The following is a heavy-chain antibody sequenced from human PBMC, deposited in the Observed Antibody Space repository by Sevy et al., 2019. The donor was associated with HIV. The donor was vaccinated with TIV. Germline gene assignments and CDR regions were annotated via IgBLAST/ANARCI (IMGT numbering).Heavy chain of an antibody. CDR1: GYTFTSYD. CDR2: MNPNSGNT. J-gene: IGHJ6*02. Sequence: ASVKVSCKASGYTFTSYDINWVRQATGQGLEWMGWMNPNSGNTGYVQKFQGRVTMTRNTSISTAYMELSSLRSEDTAVYYCARAATSAGGMDVWGQGTTVTVSS. D-gene: IGHD2-2*01. V-gene: IGHV1-8*01. CDR3: ARAATSAGGMDV.